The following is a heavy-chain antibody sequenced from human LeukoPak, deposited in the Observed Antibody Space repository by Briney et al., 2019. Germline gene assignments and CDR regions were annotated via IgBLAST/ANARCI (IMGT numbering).Heavy chain of an antibody. D-gene: IGHD3-10*01. CDR2: TRGSGGGT. CDR3: AKTLSPFCSGSGSVSSGVDY. J-gene: IGHJ4*02. CDR1: GHTVIRYA. V-gene: IGHV3-23*01. Sequence: GWSQTRYCATSGHTVIRYAMIFTHHDPGRGLECLSATRGSGGGTYYAVFVKGRVPISSANSEDTLHQQMNSLGAEDTAVYYCAKTLSPFCSGSGSVSSGVDYWGQGTLVTVSS.